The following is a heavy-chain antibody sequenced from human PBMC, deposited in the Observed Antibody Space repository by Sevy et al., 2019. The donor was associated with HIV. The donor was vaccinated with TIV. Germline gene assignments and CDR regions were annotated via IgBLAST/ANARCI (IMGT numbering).Heavy chain of an antibody. D-gene: IGHD4-17*01. J-gene: IGHJ6*02. Sequence: GGSLRLSCAASGFTFSDYYMSWIRQAPGKGLEWLSYISGSDGTTYYADSVKGRFTVSRDNAKNSLYLQMNSLRAEDTAVYYCARDHVKDGDLGDYYYFAMDVWGQGTTVTVSS. CDR3: ARDHVKDGDLGDYYYFAMDV. CDR1: GFTFSDYY. V-gene: IGHV3-11*01. CDR2: ISGSDGTT.